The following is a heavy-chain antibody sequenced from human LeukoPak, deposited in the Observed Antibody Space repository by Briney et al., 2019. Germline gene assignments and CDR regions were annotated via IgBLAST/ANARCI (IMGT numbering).Heavy chain of an antibody. CDR2: INPNSGVT. CDR3: ARGQQWLEAFDY. Sequence: ASVTVSCKASGYTFTGCYIHLVRQAPGQGLEWMGWINPNSGVTHYPQKFQGRVTMTRDTSIRTAYMEVSSLRSDDTAVYYCARGQQWLEAFDYWGLGTLVTVSS. J-gene: IGHJ4*02. V-gene: IGHV1-2*02. D-gene: IGHD6-19*01. CDR1: GYTFTGCY.